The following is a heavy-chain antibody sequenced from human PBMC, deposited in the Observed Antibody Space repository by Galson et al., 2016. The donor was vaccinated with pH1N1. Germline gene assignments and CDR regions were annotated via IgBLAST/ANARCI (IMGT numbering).Heavy chain of an antibody. D-gene: IGHD2-21*01. CDR2: VDPNSGDT. Sequence: SVKVSCKASGYSFVRYYMHWVRQVPGQGLEWMGWVDPNSGDTTYNQKLQGRVIMTRDTSIGTVYTELISLNFDDTAIYYCAGVLRSVVFDYWGQGTLVSVSS. V-gene: IGHV1-2*02. CDR3: AGVLRSVVFDY. CDR1: GYSFVRYY. J-gene: IGHJ4*02.